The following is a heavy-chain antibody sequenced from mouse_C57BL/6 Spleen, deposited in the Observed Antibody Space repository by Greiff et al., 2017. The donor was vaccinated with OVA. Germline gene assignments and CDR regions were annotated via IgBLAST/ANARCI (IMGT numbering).Heavy chain of an antibody. CDR1: GYAFSSSW. Sequence: QVQLQQSGPELVKPGASVKIPCKASGYAFSSSWMNWVKQRPGKGLEWIGRIYPGDGDTNYNGKFKGKATLTADKSSSTAYMQLSSLTSEDSAVYFCARGGILRLDYWGQGTTLTVSS. J-gene: IGHJ2*01. CDR2: IYPGDGDT. CDR3: ARGGILRLDY. D-gene: IGHD1-1*01. V-gene: IGHV1-82*01.